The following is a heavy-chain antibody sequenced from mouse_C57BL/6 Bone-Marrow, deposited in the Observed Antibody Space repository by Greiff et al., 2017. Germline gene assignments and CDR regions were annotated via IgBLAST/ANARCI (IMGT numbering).Heavy chain of an antibody. CDR3: AKHATVVATYWYFDV. CDR2: IWGGGST. V-gene: IGHV2-9*01. D-gene: IGHD1-1*01. Sequence: VMLVESGPGLVAPSQSLSITCTVSGFSLTSYGVDWVRQPPGKGLEWLGVIWGGGSTNYNSALMSRLSISKDNSKSQVFLKMNSLQTDDTAMYYCAKHATVVATYWYFDVWGTGTTVTVSS. CDR1: GFSLTSYG. J-gene: IGHJ1*03.